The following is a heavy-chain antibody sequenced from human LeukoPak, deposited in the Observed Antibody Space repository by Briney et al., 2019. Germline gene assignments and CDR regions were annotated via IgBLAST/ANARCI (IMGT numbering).Heavy chain of an antibody. CDR1: GVSITDNW. D-gene: IGHD6-19*01. CDR2: ILHTGPT. V-gene: IGHV4-4*02. CDR3: ARGGYSSGWDYDY. Sequence: SETLSLTCAVSGVSITDNWWSWVRQPPGKGLEWIGEILHTGPTNFNPSLKSRVTISVDTSKNQFSLKLSSVTAADTAVYYCARGGYSSGWDYDYWGQGTLVTVSS. J-gene: IGHJ4*02.